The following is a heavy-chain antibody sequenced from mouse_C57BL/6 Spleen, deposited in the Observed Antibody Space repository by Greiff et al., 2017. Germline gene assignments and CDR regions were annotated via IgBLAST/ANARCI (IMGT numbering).Heavy chain of an antibody. J-gene: IGHJ3*01. CDR1: GFSLTSYG. CDR2: IWGVGST. Sequence: VKLMESGPGLVAPSQSLSITCTVSGFSLTSYGVDWVRQSPGKGLEWLGVIWGVGSTNYNSALKSRLGNSKDNAKSQVFLKRNSLQTDDTAMYYCASIGNYDAYWGQGTLVTVSA. D-gene: IGHD2-1*01. V-gene: IGHV2-6*01. CDR3: ASIGNYDAY.